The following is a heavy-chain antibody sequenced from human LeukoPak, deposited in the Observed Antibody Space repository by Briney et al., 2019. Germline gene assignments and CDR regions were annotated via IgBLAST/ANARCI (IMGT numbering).Heavy chain of an antibody. Sequence: PSETLSLTCSVSGGSISSYYWSCIRQPAGQGLEWIGRIYSSGVTNYNPSLKSRVTMSVDTSKNQFSLKLSSVTAADTAVYYCAREMVVAAAGPFFDYWGQGTLVAVSS. V-gene: IGHV4-4*07. CDR3: AREMVVAAAGPFFDY. D-gene: IGHD6-13*01. CDR1: GGSISSYY. J-gene: IGHJ4*02. CDR2: IYSSGVT.